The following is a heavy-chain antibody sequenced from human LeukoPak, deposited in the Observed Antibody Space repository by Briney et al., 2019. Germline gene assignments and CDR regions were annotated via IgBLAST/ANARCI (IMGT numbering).Heavy chain of an antibody. CDR1: GFTFSSYG. D-gene: IGHD3-10*01. J-gene: IGHJ4*02. Sequence: GGSLRLSCAASGFTFSSYGMHWVRQAPGKGLEWVAVISYDGSNKYYADSVKGRFTISRDNSKNTLYPQMNSLRAEDTAVYYCASHYGSGNLVDYWGQGTLVTVSS. CDR2: ISYDGSNK. V-gene: IGHV3-30*03. CDR3: ASHYGSGNLVDY.